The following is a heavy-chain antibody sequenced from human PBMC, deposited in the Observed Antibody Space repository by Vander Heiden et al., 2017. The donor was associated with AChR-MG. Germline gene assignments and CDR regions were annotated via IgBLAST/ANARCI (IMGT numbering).Heavy chain of an antibody. Sequence: QVQLVESGGGVVQPGRSLRLSCAASGFTFRSYAMHWVRQAPSKGLEWVAVISYDGSNKYYADSVKGRFTIPRDNSKNTLYLQMNSLRAEDTAVYYCARDGGSGSYRRYYGMDVWGQGTTVTVSS. V-gene: IGHV3-30-3*01. CDR1: GFTFRSYA. J-gene: IGHJ6*02. CDR3: ARDGGSGSYRRYYGMDV. CDR2: ISYDGSNK. D-gene: IGHD1-26*01.